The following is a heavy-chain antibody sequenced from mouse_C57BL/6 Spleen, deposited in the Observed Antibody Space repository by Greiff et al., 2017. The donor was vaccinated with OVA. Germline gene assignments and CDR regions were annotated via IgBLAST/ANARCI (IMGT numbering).Heavy chain of an antibody. J-gene: IGHJ2*01. V-gene: IGHV1-76*01. Sequence: VKLQESGAELVRPGASVKLSCKASGYTFTDYYINWVKQRPGQGLEWIARIYPGSGNTYYNEKFKGKATLTAEKSSSTAYMQLSSLTSEDSAVYFCARKGIVAFDYWGQGTTLTVSS. CDR3: ARKGIVAFDY. CDR2: IYPGSGNT. D-gene: IGHD1-1*01. CDR1: GYTFTDYY.